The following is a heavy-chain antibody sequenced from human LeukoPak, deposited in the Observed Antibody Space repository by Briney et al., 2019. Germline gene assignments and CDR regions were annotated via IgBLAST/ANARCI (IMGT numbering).Heavy chain of an antibody. J-gene: IGHJ3*02. V-gene: IGHV3-7*03. CDR1: GDTFSNNW. CDR2: IKQDGSEK. CDR3: AYSYGYAFDI. Sequence: GGSLRLSCAASGDTFSNNWMSWVRQVRGKGLEWVAHIKQDGSEKYYVDSVKGRFTISRDNAKNSLYLQMDSLRAEDTAVYYCAYSYGYAFDIWGQGTMVIVSA. D-gene: IGHD5-18*01.